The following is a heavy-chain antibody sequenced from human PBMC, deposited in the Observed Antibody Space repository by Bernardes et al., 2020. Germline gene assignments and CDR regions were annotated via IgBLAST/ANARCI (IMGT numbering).Heavy chain of an antibody. J-gene: IGHJ6*03. D-gene: IGHD6-6*01. CDR2: IYPGDSNT. CDR1: GYRFSNYW. Sequence: GASLNISGKGPGYRFSNYWNAWVRQMPGKGLEWMGIIYPGDSNTRYSPSFQGQVTISADKSISAAYLQWSSLKASDTAMYYCARPVVAAPYYYYMDVWGEGTTVSVSS. V-gene: IGHV5-51*01. CDR3: ARPVVAAPYYYYMDV.